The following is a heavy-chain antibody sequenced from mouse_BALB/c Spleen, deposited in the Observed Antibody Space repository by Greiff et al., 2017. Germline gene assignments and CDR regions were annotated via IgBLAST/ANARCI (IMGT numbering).Heavy chain of an antibody. J-gene: IGHJ3*01. V-gene: IGHV1-18*01. D-gene: IGHD1-1*01. Sequence: EVQLHQSGPELVKPGASVKIPCKASGYTFTDYNMDWVKQSHGKSLEWIGDINPNNGGTIYNQKFKGKATLTVDKSSSTAYMELRSLTSEDTAVYYCARKEKLLRWFAYWGQGTLVTVSA. CDR2: INPNNGGT. CDR1: GYTFTDYN. CDR3: ARKEKLLRWFAY.